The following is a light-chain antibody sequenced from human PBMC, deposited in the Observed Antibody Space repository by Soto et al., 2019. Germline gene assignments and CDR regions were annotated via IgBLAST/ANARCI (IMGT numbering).Light chain of an antibody. CDR3: QQYNNWPPWP. CDR2: GAS. V-gene: IGKV3-15*01. J-gene: IGKJ2*01. CDR1: QSVSSN. Sequence: EVVMTQSKATLSVSPGERATLSCRASQSVSSNLAWYQQKPGQAPRLLIYGASTRATGIPARFSGSGSGTEFTLTISSLQSEDFAVYYCQQYNNWPPWPFG.